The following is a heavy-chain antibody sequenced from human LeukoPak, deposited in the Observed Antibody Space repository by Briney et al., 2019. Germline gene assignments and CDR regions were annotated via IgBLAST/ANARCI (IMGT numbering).Heavy chain of an antibody. J-gene: IGHJ3*02. V-gene: IGHV3-74*01. CDR2: VTSDGSST. Sequence: GGSLRLSCAASGFTFSSYWMHWVRQAPGEGLVWVARVTSDGSSTSHADSVKGRFTISRDNAKNTLYLQMNSLRAEDTAVYYCARDYAVGESFDIWGQGTLVTVSS. CDR3: ARDYAVGESFDI. CDR1: GFTFSSYW. D-gene: IGHD3-16*01.